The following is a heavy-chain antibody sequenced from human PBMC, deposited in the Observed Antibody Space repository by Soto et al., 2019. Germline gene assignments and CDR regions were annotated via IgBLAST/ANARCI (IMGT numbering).Heavy chain of an antibody. CDR2: ISADGSDA. D-gene: IGHD2-21*02. V-gene: IGHV3-30*04. CDR3: ARVATRLQSMEVLEY. Sequence: QEQLLASGGAVVQPGKSLRLSCVASGFDFKSYAMNWVRQLPGRGLEWLAVISADGSDAYYTASVKGRFSIARDNSKNTTYLVISNVRREDTAMYYCARVATRLQSMEVLEYWGQGTLVTVPS. CDR1: GFDFKSYA. J-gene: IGHJ4*02.